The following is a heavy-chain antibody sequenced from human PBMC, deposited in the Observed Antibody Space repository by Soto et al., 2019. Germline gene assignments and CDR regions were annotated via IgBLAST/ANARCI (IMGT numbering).Heavy chain of an antibody. CDR2: IYHSAST. Sequence: SETLSLTCAVSGGSISSSNWWSWVRQPPGKGLEWIGEIYHSASTNYNPSLKSRVTISVDKSKNQFSLKLSSVTAADTAVYYCARVGLGYCTNGVCYAAYWGQGTLVTVSS. J-gene: IGHJ4*02. CDR3: ARVGLGYCTNGVCYAAY. CDR1: GGSISSSNW. D-gene: IGHD2-8*01. V-gene: IGHV4-4*02.